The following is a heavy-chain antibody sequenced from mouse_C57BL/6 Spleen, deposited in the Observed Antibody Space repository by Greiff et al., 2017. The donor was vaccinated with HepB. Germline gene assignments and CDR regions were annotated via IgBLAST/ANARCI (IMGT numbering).Heavy chain of an antibody. V-gene: IGHV5-12*01. Sequence: DVMLVESGGGLVQPGGSLKLSCAASGFTFSDYYMYWVRQTPEKRLEWVAYISNGGGSTYYPDTVKGRFTISRDNAKNTLYLQMSRLKSEDTAMYYCAKPFYYGSSSYYAMDYWGQGPSVTVSS. D-gene: IGHD1-1*01. CDR1: GFTFSDYY. J-gene: IGHJ4*01. CDR2: ISNGGGST. CDR3: AKPFYYGSSSYYAMDY.